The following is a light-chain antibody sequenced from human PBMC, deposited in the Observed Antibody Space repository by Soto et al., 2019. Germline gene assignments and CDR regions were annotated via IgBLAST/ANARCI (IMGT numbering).Light chain of an antibody. CDR3: QQHNNWPPWT. J-gene: IGKJ1*01. V-gene: IGKV3-15*01. Sequence: VMTQSPATLSVSPGERATLSCRASQSVSSNLAWYQQKPGQAPRLLIYGASTRATGVPARFSGSGSGTEFTLSISSLQSEDFAVYYCQQHNNWPPWTFGQGTKVEIK. CDR2: GAS. CDR1: QSVSSN.